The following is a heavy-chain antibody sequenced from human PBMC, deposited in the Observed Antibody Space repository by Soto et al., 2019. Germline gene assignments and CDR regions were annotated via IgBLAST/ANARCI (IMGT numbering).Heavy chain of an antibody. J-gene: IGHJ5*02. CDR1: GFTFSDYY. Sequence: GSLRLSCAASGFTFSDYYMSWIRQAPGKGLEWVSYISSSSSYTNYADSVKGRFTISRDNAKNSLYLQMNSLRAEDTAVYYCARDSSADGSYYRVHNWFDPWGQGTLVTVSS. V-gene: IGHV3-11*06. CDR2: ISSSSSYT. D-gene: IGHD1-26*01. CDR3: ARDSSADGSYYRVHNWFDP.